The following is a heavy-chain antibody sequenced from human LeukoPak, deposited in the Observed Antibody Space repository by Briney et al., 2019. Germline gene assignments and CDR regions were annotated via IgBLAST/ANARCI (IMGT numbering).Heavy chain of an antibody. CDR2: ISYTEST. Sequence: SETLSLTCSVSGGSISSSSYYWGWIRQPPGKGLEWIGTISYTESTHYNPSLKSRVSISVDTSKNQFSLKLSAVTAADTAVYYCARLSDILTTYDYWGQGTLVTVSS. J-gene: IGHJ4*02. CDR3: ARLSDILTTYDY. V-gene: IGHV4-39*01. D-gene: IGHD3-9*01. CDR1: GGSISSSSYY.